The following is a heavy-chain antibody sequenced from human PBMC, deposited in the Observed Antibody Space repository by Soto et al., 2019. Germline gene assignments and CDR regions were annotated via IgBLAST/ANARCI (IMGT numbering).Heavy chain of an antibody. Sequence: GASVKVSCKASGGTFSSYAISWVRQAPGQGLEWMGGIIPIFGTANYAQKFQGRVTITADESTSTAYMELSSLRSEDTAVYYCARASFLNSRGGNHVFDIGGQGTMVTAS. CDR1: GGTFSSYA. CDR3: ARASFLNSRGGNHVFDI. D-gene: IGHD6-19*01. J-gene: IGHJ3*02. CDR2: IIPIFGTA. V-gene: IGHV1-69*13.